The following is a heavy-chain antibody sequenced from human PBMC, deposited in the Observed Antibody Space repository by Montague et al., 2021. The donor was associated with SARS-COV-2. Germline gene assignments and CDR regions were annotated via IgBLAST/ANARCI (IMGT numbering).Heavy chain of an antibody. CDR2: ISYDGSNK. CDR1: GFTFSSYA. V-gene: IGHV3-30*04. D-gene: IGHD3-9*01. Sequence: SLRLSGAASGFTFSSYAMHWVRQAPGKGLEWVAVISYDGSNKYYADSVKGRFTISRDNSKNTLYLQMNSLRAEDTAVYYCARAAGNYDILTGYYDYWGQGTLVTVSS. CDR3: ARAAGNYDILTGYYDY. J-gene: IGHJ4*02.